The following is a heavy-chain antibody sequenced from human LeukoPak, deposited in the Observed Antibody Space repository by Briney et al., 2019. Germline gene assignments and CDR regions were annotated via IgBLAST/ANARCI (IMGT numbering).Heavy chain of an antibody. CDR2: IRYDGNNR. D-gene: IGHD6-6*01. J-gene: IGHJ4*02. V-gene: IGHV3-30*02. CDR3: AKNYSSSLRGGFDY. Sequence: GGSLRLSCAASGFTFSSYGMHWVRQAPGKGLEWVTFIRYDGNNRYYADSVKGRFTISRDNSKNTLYLQMNSQRAEDTAVYYCAKNYSSSLRGGFDYWGQGTLVTVSS. CDR1: GFTFSSYG.